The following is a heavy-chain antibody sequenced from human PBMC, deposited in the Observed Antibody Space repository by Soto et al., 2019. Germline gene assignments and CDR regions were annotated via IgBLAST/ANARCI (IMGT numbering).Heavy chain of an antibody. J-gene: IGHJ4*02. CDR2: IYYSGST. D-gene: IGHD3-22*01. V-gene: IGHV4-39*01. CDR1: GGSISSSIYY. CDR3: ARPAYYYDSSGYYFDY. Sequence: SETLSLTCTASGGSISSSIYYWGWIRQPPGKGLEWIGSIYYSGSTYYNPSLKSRVTISVDTSKNQFSLKLSSVTAADTAVYYCARPAYYYDSSGYYFDYWGQGTLVTVSS.